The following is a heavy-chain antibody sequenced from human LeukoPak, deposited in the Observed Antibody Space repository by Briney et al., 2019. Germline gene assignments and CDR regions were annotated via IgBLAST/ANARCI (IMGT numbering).Heavy chain of an antibody. V-gene: IGHV4-61*02. Sequence: SETLSLTCTVSGGSISSDNYSWSWIRQPAGKGLEWIGRVYTSESTNYNPSLKSRVTISVDTSKNQFSLKLSSVTAADTAVYYCARESYFRFGAAPYDYWGQGNLVTVSS. J-gene: IGHJ4*02. CDR3: ARESYFRFGAAPYDY. D-gene: IGHD3-10*01. CDR1: GGSISSDNYS. CDR2: VYTSEST.